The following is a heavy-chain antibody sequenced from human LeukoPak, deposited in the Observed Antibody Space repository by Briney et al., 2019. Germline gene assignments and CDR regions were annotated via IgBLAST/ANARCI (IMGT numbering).Heavy chain of an antibody. J-gene: IGHJ4*02. D-gene: IGHD6-19*01. CDR3: ARDLTYSGWYYFDY. V-gene: IGHV3-30*02. CDR2: IRNVGSNE. Sequence: GGSLRLSCAPSGFTFSSYGMHWVRQAPGKGLEWVGFIRNVGSNEYYADSVKGRFTISRDNSKNTLYLQMNSLRAEDSAVYYCARDLTYSGWYYFDYWGQGTLVTVSS. CDR1: GFTFSSYG.